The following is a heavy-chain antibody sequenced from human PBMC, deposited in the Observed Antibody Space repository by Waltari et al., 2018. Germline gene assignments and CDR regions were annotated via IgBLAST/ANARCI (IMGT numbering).Heavy chain of an antibody. J-gene: IGHJ4*02. V-gene: IGHV4-34*01. D-gene: IGHD3-3*01. CDR1: GGSFSGYY. CDR3: ARGKPNVLRFLEWLLSYYFDY. CDR2: INHSGST. Sequence: QVQLQQWGAGLLKPSETLSPTCAVYGGSFSGYYWTWTRQPPGKGLEWIGEINHSGSTNYNPSLKSRVTISVDTSKNQFSLKLSSVTAADTAVYYCARGKPNVLRFLEWLLSYYFDYWGQGTLVTVSS.